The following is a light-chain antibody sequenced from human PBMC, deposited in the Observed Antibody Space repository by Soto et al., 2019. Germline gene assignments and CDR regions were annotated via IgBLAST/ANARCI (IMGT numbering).Light chain of an antibody. CDR2: GTS. J-gene: IGKJ2*01. V-gene: IGKV1-39*01. Sequence: DIQMTQSPSSLSASVGDRVSFHCRASHNISSFLNWYQQKPGKAPHALIYGTSGLHRGVPSRFSGSGSGTDFTLTISSLQPEDFATYFCQQSSSIPRTFGQGTRLEIK. CDR1: HNISSF. CDR3: QQSSSIPRT.